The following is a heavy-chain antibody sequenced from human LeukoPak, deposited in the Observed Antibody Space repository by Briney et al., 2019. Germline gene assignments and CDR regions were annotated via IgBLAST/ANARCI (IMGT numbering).Heavy chain of an antibody. CDR1: GYTFTSYG. Sequence: PWASVKVSCKASGYTFTSYGISWVRQAPGQGLEWMGWISAYNGNTNYAQKLQGRVTTTTDTSTSTAYMELRSLRSDDTAVYYCARHFPVRDRYNWNDEVYFDYWGQGTLVTVSS. V-gene: IGHV1-18*01. CDR3: ARHFPVRDRYNWNDEVYFDY. J-gene: IGHJ4*02. D-gene: IGHD1-1*01. CDR2: ISAYNGNT.